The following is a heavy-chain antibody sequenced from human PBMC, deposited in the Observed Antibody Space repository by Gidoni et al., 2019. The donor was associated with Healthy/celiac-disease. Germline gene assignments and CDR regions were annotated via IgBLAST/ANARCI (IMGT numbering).Heavy chain of an antibody. D-gene: IGHD6-13*01. CDR2: SSGRGGST. Sequence: EVQLLESGGGLVQPGGSLRLSCAASGSTFSSYAMSWVRQAPGKGLEWFSASSGRGGSTYYADSVKGRFTISRDNSKNTLYLQMNSLRAEDTAVYYCAKHRRSVQLVPRGYWGQGTLVTVSS. V-gene: IGHV3-23*01. J-gene: IGHJ4*02. CDR1: GSTFSSYA. CDR3: AKHRRSVQLVPRGY.